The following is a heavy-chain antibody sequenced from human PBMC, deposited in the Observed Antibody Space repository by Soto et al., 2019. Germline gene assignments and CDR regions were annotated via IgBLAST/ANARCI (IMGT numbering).Heavy chain of an antibody. CDR3: ARVSIAAANVDY. Sequence: QVQLQESGPGLVEPSQTLSLTCTVSGVSISSGGYYWTWIRQHPGKGLEWIGYIYYSGSTYYNPSLKSLDTISADTSKNQVSLKLNSVTAADTAVYYCARVSIAAANVDYWGQGILVTVSS. CDR1: GVSISSGGYY. CDR2: IYYSGST. D-gene: IGHD6-13*01. V-gene: IGHV4-31*01. J-gene: IGHJ4*02.